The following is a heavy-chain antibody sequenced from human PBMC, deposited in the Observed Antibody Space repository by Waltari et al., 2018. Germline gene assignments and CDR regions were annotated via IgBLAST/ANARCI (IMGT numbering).Heavy chain of an antibody. J-gene: IGHJ4*02. V-gene: IGHV5-51*01. D-gene: IGHD1-1*01. CDR2: VRPDNSDT. CDR1: GYSFNNYW. Sequence: QLVQSGTEAKKPGESLKISCKTSGYSFNNYWTGWVSQMPGKGLEWMGIVRPDNSDTRYSPSFRGQVTISADKSISIAYLQWSSLKASDTAIYYCARHTEDDNGDDWGQGTLVTVSS. CDR3: ARHTEDDNGDD.